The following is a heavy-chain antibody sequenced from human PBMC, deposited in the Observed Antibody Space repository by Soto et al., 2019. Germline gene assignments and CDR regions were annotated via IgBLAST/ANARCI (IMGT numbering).Heavy chain of an antibody. Sequence: QVQLVQSGSEVKMPGSSVKVSCKTSGGTFSRHAINWVRQAPGQGLEWMGGIIPLFGTTNYAQKFKGRVTISDDESKSTSYMELSSLTSEDAAVYYCARAAIHLSSWSFGFAPGGQGTLVPVSS. CDR1: GGTFSRHA. CDR3: ARAAIHLSSWSFGFAP. V-gene: IGHV1-69*01. J-gene: IGHJ5*02. CDR2: IIPLFGTT. D-gene: IGHD6-13*01.